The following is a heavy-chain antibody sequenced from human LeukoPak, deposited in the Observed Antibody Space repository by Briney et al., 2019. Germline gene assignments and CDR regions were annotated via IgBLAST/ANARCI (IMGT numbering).Heavy chain of an antibody. J-gene: IGHJ4*02. CDR3: ATASGSWYRYYFDS. CDR1: GLTFSSYE. Sequence: PGGSLRLSCAASGLTFSSYEMNWVRQAPGKGLEWISYISSASNMIYYAESVKGRFTISRDNAKNSLYLQMNSLRAEDTAVYYCATASGSWYRYYFDSRGQGILVTVSS. CDR2: ISSASNMI. D-gene: IGHD6-13*01. V-gene: IGHV3-48*03.